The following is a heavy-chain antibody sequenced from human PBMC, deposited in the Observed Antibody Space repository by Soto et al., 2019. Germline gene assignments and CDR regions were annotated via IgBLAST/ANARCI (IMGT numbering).Heavy chain of an antibody. Sequence: VQLVESGGGVVQPGRSLRLSCAASGFTFSSYGMHWVRQAPVKGLEGVAVIWYDGSNKYYVDSVKGRFTISRDNSKNTLYLQMNSLRAEDTAVYYCARGGSIVDDAFDIWAKGQWSPSLQ. CDR1: GFTFSSYG. D-gene: IGHD1-26*01. J-gene: IGHJ3*02. CDR2: IWYDGSNK. V-gene: IGHV3-33*01. CDR3: ARGGSIVDDAFDI.